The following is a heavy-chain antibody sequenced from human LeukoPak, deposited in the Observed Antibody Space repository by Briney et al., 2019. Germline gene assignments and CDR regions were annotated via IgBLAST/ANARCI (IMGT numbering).Heavy chain of an antibody. CDR2: MSNDGSIK. J-gene: IGHJ3*02. CDR1: GFTFSGYT. CDR3: ARELTIFGVVIQRYDTFDI. D-gene: IGHD3-3*01. V-gene: IGHV3-30-3*01. Sequence: GGSLRLSCAASGFTFSGYTIHWVRQAPGKGLERVAVMSNDGSIKKYANSVKGRFTISRDNSKNTLYLQMDSLRAEDTAVYYCARELTIFGVVIQRYDTFDIWGQGTMVTVSS.